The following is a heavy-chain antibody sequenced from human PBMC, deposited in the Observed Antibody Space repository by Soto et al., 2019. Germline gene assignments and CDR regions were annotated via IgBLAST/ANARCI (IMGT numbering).Heavy chain of an antibody. CDR1: GFTFSSYA. CDR2: ISSSSSYT. Sequence: PGGSLRLSCAASGFTFSSYAMSWIRQAPGKGLEWVSYISSSSSYTNYADSVKGRFTISRDNAKNSLYLQMNSLRAEDTAVYYCARDVVDNWNYFDYWGQGTLVTVSS. D-gene: IGHD1-20*01. J-gene: IGHJ4*02. CDR3: ARDVVDNWNYFDY. V-gene: IGHV3-11*06.